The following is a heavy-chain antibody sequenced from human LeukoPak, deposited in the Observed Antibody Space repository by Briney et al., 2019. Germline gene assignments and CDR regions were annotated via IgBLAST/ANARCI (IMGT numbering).Heavy chain of an antibody. J-gene: IGHJ6*02. Sequence: SETLSLTCTVSGGSISSYYWSWIRQPPGKGLEWIGYIYYSGSTNYNPSLKSRVTISVDTSKNQFSLKLSSVTAADTAMYYCARDTQDYGMDVWGQGTTVTVSS. V-gene: IGHV4-59*01. CDR1: GGSISSYY. CDR3: ARDTQDYGMDV. CDR2: IYYSGST.